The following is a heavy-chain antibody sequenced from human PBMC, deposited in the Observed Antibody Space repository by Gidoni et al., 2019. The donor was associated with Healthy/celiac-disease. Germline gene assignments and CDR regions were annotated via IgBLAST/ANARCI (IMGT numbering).Heavy chain of an antibody. Sequence: EVPLVESVGGLVQPGWSLRLSCAPSGFTFSGYSRNWVRQAAGKGLEWVSYISSSSSTIDYADSVKGRFTISRDNAKNSLYLQMNRLRAEDTAVYYCARGLTSWFDPWGQGTLVTVSS. CDR1: GFTFSGYS. CDR3: ARGLTSWFDP. V-gene: IGHV3-48*01. CDR2: ISSSSSTI. D-gene: IGHD3-9*01. J-gene: IGHJ5*02.